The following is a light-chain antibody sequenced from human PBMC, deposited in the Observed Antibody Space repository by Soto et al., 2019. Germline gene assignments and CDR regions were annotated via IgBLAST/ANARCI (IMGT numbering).Light chain of an antibody. V-gene: IGLV1-44*01. CDR2: STD. J-gene: IGLJ2*01. Sequence: QSVLTQPPSASGTPGQRVTISCSGSRSNIGSTTVNWYQQLPGTAPQVLIFSTDQRPSGVPDRFSGSKSGTSASLAISGLQSEDEADYYCATWDDRLNGVVFGGGTKLTVL. CDR3: ATWDDRLNGVV. CDR1: RSNIGSTT.